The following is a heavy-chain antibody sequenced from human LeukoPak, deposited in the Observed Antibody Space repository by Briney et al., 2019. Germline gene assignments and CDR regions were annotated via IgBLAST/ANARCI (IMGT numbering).Heavy chain of an antibody. CDR1: GGSISSSSYY. V-gene: IGHV4-39*07. J-gene: IGHJ4*02. CDR3: ARAAYYESGSPPFDY. CDR2: IYYSGST. D-gene: IGHD3-10*01. Sequence: SETLSLTCTVSGGSISSSSYYWGWLRQPPGKGLEWIGSIYYSGSTYYNPSLKSRVTISVDTSKNQFSLKLSSVTAADTAVYYCARAAYYESGSPPFDYWGQGTLVTVSS.